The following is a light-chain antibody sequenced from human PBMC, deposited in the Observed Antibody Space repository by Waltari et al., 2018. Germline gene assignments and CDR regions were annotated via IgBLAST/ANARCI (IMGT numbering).Light chain of an antibody. V-gene: IGKV3-15*01. Sequence: ETVMTQSQATLSVSPGERATLPCRTSRTISSNLAWYQQKPGQAPRLLIYGASIRATGVPARFSGSGSGTQFTLTIHSLQSEDFAVYYCQQYNNWPPWTFGQGTKVEIK. CDR3: QQYNNWPPWT. CDR2: GAS. CDR1: RTISSN. J-gene: IGKJ1*01.